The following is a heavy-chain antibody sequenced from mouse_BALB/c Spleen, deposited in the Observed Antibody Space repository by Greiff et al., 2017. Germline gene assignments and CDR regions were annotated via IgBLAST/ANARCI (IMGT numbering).Heavy chain of an antibody. CDR3: ARYDYDGIYYAMDY. Sequence: DVMLVESGGGLVQPGGSRKLSCAASGFTFSSFGMHWVRQAPEKGLEWVAYISSGSSTIYYADTVKGRFTISRDNPKNTLFLQMTSLRSEDTAMYYCARYDYDGIYYAMDYWGQGTSVTVSS. V-gene: IGHV5-17*02. J-gene: IGHJ4*01. CDR1: GFTFSSFG. D-gene: IGHD2-4*01. CDR2: ISSGSSTI.